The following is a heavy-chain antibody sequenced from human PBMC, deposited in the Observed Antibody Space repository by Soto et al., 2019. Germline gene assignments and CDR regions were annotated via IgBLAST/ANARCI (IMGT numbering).Heavy chain of an antibody. D-gene: IGHD3-10*01. CDR2: INHSGST. CDR3: ARGRVTMVRGAGEDY. V-gene: IGHV4-34*01. Sequence: PSETLSLTCAVYGGSFSGYYWSWIRQPPGKGLEWIGEINHSGSTNYNPSLKSRVTISVDTSKNQFSLKLSSVTAADTAVYYCARGRVTMVRGAGEDYWGQGTLVTVSS. J-gene: IGHJ4*02. CDR1: GGSFSGYY.